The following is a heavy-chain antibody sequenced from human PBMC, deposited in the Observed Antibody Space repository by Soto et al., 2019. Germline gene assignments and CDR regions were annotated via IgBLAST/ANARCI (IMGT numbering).Heavy chain of an antibody. CDR1: GFTFNTYA. V-gene: IGHV3-23*01. CDR2: ISGSGGST. CDR3: AKSSATMVRGVSPAPKTFDF. J-gene: IGHJ4*02. D-gene: IGHD3-10*01. Sequence: EVQLLESGGGLVQPGGSLRLSCAASGFTFNTYAMNWVRQAPGKGLEWVSAISGSGGSTYYADSVQGRFTISRDNSKNTLNLQMNNLRVEDTAVYYCAKSSATMVRGVSPAPKTFDFWGQGTLVTVSS.